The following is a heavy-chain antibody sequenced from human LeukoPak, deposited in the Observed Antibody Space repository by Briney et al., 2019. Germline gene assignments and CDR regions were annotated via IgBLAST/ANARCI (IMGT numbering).Heavy chain of an antibody. J-gene: IGHJ4*02. V-gene: IGHV4-38-2*02. CDR1: GGSISSYY. D-gene: IGHD3-3*01. Sequence: SETLSLTCTVSGGSISSYYWSWIRQPPGKGLEWIGSIYHSGSTYYNPSLKSRVTVSVDTSKNQFSLKLSSVTAADTAVYYCARGLSNYDFWSGYYVYYFDYWGQGTLVTVSS. CDR3: ARGLSNYDFWSGYYVYYFDY. CDR2: IYHSGST.